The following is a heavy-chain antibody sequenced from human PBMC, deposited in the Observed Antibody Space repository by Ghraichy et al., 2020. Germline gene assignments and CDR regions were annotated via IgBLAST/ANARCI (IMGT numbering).Heavy chain of an antibody. J-gene: IGHJ5*02. CDR2: IYYSGST. CDR1: GGSISSYY. V-gene: IGHV4-59*01. Sequence: SETLSLTCTVSGGSISSYYWSWIRQPPGKGLEWIGYIYYSGSTNYNPSLKSRVTISVDTSKNQFSLKLSSVTAADTAVYYCARGGRIAAAAPSNWFDPWGQGTLVTVSS. CDR3: ARGGRIAAAAPSNWFDP. D-gene: IGHD6-13*01.